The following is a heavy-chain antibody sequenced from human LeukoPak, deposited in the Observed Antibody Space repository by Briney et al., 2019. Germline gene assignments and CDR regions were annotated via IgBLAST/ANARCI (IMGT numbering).Heavy chain of an antibody. CDR1: GDSISSSY. Sequence: PSETLSLTCTVSGDSISSSYWSWIRQPPGKGLEWIGYVYYTGSSYYNPSLKSRATTSIDMSKNQFSLKLTSMTAADTAVYYCAGYGSGSYHKAFDFWGQGILVTVSS. J-gene: IGHJ4*02. V-gene: IGHV4-59*01. CDR2: VYYTGSS. D-gene: IGHD3-10*01. CDR3: AGYGSGSYHKAFDF.